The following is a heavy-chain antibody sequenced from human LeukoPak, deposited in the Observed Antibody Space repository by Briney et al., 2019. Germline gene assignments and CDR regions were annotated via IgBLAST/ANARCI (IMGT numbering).Heavy chain of an antibody. CDR2: IYYSGST. V-gene: IGHV4-59*12. CDR1: GGSISSYY. CDR3: ARGYCSSTSCYRTNWFDP. Sequence: SETLSLTCSVSGGSISSYYWSWIRQPPGKGLEWIGYIYYSGSTNYNPSLKSRVTISVDRSKNQFSLKLSSVTAADTAVYYCARGYCSSTSCYRTNWFDPWGQGTLVTVSS. J-gene: IGHJ5*02. D-gene: IGHD2-2*02.